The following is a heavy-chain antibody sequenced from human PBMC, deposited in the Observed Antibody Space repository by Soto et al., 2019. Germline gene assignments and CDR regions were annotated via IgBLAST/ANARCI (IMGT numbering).Heavy chain of an antibody. CDR2: ISGSTYST. D-gene: IGHD1-26*01. J-gene: IGHJ6*02. CDR3: AKFGPKWDHYYNGMDV. V-gene: IGHV3-23*01. CDR1: GFTFSSYA. Sequence: PGESLRLSCAASGFTFSSYAMTWVRQAPGKGLEWVAAISGSTYSTYFGDSVKGRFTISRDNSKNTLYLQMDSLRSEDTAVYYCAKFGPKWDHYYNGMDVWGQGTTVTVSS.